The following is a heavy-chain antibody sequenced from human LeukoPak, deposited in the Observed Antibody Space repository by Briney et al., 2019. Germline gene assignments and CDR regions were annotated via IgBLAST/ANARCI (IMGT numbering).Heavy chain of an antibody. Sequence: SETLSLTCTVSGGSISSYYWSWIRQPPGKGLEWIGYIYYSGSTNYNPSLKSRVTISVDTSKNQFSLKLSSVTAADTAVYYCARGSNWFDPWGQGTLVTVSS. CDR3: ARGSNWFDP. CDR2: IYYSGST. J-gene: IGHJ5*02. CDR1: GGSISSYY. V-gene: IGHV4-59*01.